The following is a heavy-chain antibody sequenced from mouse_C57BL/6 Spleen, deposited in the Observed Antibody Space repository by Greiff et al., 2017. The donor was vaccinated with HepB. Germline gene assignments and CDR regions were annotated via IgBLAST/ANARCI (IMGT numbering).Heavy chain of an antibody. CDR2: ISSGGDYI. D-gene: IGHD2-1*01. CDR1: GFTFSSYA. J-gene: IGHJ4*01. V-gene: IGHV5-9-1*02. CDR3: TRAGYGNYGYYAMDY. Sequence: EVQVVESGEGLVKPGGSLKLSCAASGFTFSSYAMSWVRQTPEKRLEWVAYISSGGDYIYYADTVKGRFTISRDNARNTLDLQMSSLKSEDTAMYYCTRAGYGNYGYYAMDYWGQGTSVTVSS.